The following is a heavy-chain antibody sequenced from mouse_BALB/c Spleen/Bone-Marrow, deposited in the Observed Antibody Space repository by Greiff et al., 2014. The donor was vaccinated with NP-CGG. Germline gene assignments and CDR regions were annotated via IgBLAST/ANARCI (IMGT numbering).Heavy chain of an antibody. V-gene: IGHV1-14*01. CDR1: GYTFTSYV. Sequence: VQLQQSGPELVKPGASVKMSCKASGYTFTSYVMRWVKQEPGQGLEWIGYINPYNDGTKYNEKFKGKATLTSDKSSSTAYMELSSLTSEDSAVYYCARRQFITTAAWFAYWGQGTLVTVSA. CDR2: INPYNDGT. J-gene: IGHJ3*01. D-gene: IGHD1-2*01. CDR3: ARRQFITTAAWFAY.